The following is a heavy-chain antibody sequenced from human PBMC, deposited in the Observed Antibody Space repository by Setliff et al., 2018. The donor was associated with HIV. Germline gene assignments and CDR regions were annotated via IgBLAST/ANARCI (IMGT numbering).Heavy chain of an antibody. CDR2: IIPILGVP. Sequence: SVKVSCKASGGPFTSSSIGWVRQAPGQGLEWMGRIIPILGVPRYAQKFQGRVTITADKSTSTSYMHLSSLRAEDSAVYFCARGGDYDSSGYYVTWGQGSLVTVSS. V-gene: IGHV1-69*02. CDR1: GGPFTSSS. J-gene: IGHJ4*02. CDR3: ARGGDYDSSGYYVT. D-gene: IGHD3-22*01.